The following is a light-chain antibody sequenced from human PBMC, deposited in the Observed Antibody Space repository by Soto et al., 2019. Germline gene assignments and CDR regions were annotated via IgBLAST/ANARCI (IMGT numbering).Light chain of an antibody. CDR1: RSVSNNY. J-gene: IGKJ5*01. CDR3: QQYGTSEII. V-gene: IGKV3-20*01. CDR2: DTS. Sequence: IVLTPSPGTRSLSPGGRATLSCRASRSVSNNYLAWYQHKPGQAPRLLIYDTSSRATGIPDRFSGSGSGTDFTLTISRLEPEDFAVFFCQQYGTSEIILGQGTRLEI.